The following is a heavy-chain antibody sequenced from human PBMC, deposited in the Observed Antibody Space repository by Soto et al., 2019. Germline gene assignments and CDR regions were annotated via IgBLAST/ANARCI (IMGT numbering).Heavy chain of an antibody. CDR2: TSGYSGNS. CDR3: ARRASR. D-gene: IGHD1-26*01. CDR1: GYIFSSFY. V-gene: IGHV1-18*01. Sequence: ASVKVSCKASGYIFSSFYINWVRQAPGQGLEWMGWTSGYSGNSKYAQKFQGRVTMTTDTSTNTGYMEMSSLRAEDSAVYYCARRASRWGQGTMVTVSS. J-gene: IGHJ3*01.